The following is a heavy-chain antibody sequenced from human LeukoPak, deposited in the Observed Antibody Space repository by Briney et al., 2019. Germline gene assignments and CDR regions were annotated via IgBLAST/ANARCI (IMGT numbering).Heavy chain of an antibody. CDR1: GGSISGGRYY. J-gene: IGHJ4*02. Sequence: SSETLSLTCTVSGGSISGGRYYWTWIRQPAGKGLEWIGRVHTSGSTNYNPSLKSRVTMSVDTSKNEFSLELSSVTAADTAVYYCARGPIPDSSGYYYYFDYWGQGTLVTVSS. D-gene: IGHD3-22*01. V-gene: IGHV4-61*02. CDR2: VHTSGST. CDR3: ARGPIPDSSGYYYYFDY.